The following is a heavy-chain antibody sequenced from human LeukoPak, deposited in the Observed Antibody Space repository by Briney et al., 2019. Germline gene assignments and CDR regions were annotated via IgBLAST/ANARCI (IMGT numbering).Heavy chain of an antibody. CDR2: IGAGSST. J-gene: IGHJ4*02. D-gene: IGHD2-2*01. Sequence: GGSLRLSCAASGFTFSRCAMSWVRQAPGKGLEWVSAIGAGSSTYYADSVKGRLTISRDNSKNTLYLQMNSLRAEDTAVYYCAKGGSTSPNGINDYWGQGTLVTVSS. V-gene: IGHV3-23*01. CDR1: GFTFSRCA. CDR3: AKGGSTSPNGINDY.